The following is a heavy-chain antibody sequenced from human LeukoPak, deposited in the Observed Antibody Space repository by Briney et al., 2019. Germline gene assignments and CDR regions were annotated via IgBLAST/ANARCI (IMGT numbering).Heavy chain of an antibody. CDR2: ISSGSTYI. V-gene: IGHV3-21*01. CDR1: GFTFSRNS. J-gene: IGHJ4*02. CDR3: ARDADSGYYYIDY. Sequence: GGSLRLSCAASGFTFSRNSMNWVHQAPGKGLEWVSSISSGSTYIYYADSVKGRFTISRDNAKNSLYLQMNSLRADDTALYYCARDADSGYYYIDYWGRGTLVTVSS. D-gene: IGHD3-10*01.